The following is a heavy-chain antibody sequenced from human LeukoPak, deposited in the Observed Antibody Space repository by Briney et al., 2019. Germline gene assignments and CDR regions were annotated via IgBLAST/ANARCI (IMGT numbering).Heavy chain of an antibody. CDR1: GGSISSGDYY. J-gene: IGHJ4*02. Sequence: SEALSLTCTVSGGSISSGDYYWSWIRQPPGKGLEWIGYIYYSGSTYYNPSLKSRVTISVDTSKNQFSLKLSSVTAADTAVYYCARLYYYDSSGLDYWGQGTLVTVSS. V-gene: IGHV4-30-4*08. CDR3: ARLYYYDSSGLDY. CDR2: IYYSGST. D-gene: IGHD3-22*01.